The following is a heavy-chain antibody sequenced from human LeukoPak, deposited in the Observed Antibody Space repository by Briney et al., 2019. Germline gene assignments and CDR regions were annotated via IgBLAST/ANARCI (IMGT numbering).Heavy chain of an antibody. J-gene: IGHJ4*02. CDR2: IKLNSGDT. V-gene: IGHV1-2*02. Sequence: ASVKVSCKASGYTFTDYYMHWVRQAPGQGLEWMAWIKLNSGDTNYAQKFQGRVTMTRDTSISTAYMELSRLRSDDTAAYYCARDLIVVVPAAMEDYWGQGTLVTVSS. CDR1: GYTFTDYY. CDR3: ARDLIVVVPAAMEDY. D-gene: IGHD2-2*01.